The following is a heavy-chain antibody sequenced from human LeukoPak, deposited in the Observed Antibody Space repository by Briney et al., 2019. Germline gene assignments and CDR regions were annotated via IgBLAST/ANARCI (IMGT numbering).Heavy chain of an antibody. Sequence: ASVKVSCKASGYTFTGYYMYWVRQAPGQGLEWMGWINPNSGGTNYAQKFQGRVTMTRDTSISTAYMELSRLRSDDTAVYYCARDWVLSGDYVYYYMDVWGKGTTVTISS. D-gene: IGHD4-17*01. CDR1: GYTFTGYY. J-gene: IGHJ6*03. CDR3: ARDWVLSGDYVYYYMDV. V-gene: IGHV1-2*02. CDR2: INPNSGGT.